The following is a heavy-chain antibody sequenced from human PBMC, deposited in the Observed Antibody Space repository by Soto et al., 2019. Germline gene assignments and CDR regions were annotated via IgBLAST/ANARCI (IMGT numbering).Heavy chain of an antibody. CDR1: GYTFTDYD. Sequence: QGQLVQSGAEVKKPGASVKVACKASGYTFTDYDISWVRQAPGQGLEWMGWISVDNGNTKYVESLQGRVTMTTDTSSSTAYLEVRSLRSDDTAVYYCARTSGSNYNWFDPWGQGTLVAVSS. CDR2: ISVDNGNT. V-gene: IGHV1-18*01. D-gene: IGHD4-4*01. CDR3: ARTSGSNYNWFDP. J-gene: IGHJ5*02.